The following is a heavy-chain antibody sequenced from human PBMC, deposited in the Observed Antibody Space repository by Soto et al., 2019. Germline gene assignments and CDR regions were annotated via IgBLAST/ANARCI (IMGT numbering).Heavy chain of an antibody. D-gene: IGHD4-17*01. CDR3: VFRDCCDYFFHF. V-gene: IGHV2-5*02. J-gene: IGHJ4*02. CDR1: GFSLNTQGVH. Sequence: QITLKESGPTLVKPTQTLTLTCTFSGFSLNTQGVHVGWIRQPPGKALEWLALIYWDDNEVYNPSLKNRLTITKVIYKSQVVLTVATVDSVEPGTGDGVFRDCCDYFFHFWGQGIMVNVSS. CDR2: IYWDDNE.